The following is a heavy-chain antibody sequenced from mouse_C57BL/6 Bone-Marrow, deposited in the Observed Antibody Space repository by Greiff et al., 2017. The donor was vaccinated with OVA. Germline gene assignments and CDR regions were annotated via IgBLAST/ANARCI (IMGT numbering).Heavy chain of an antibody. CDR3: AFAYYSNYWYDFDY. CDR2: ISPGSGGT. CDR1: GYAFTNYL. J-gene: IGHJ2*01. D-gene: IGHD2-5*01. Sequence: VQLQQSGAELVRPGTSVKVSCKASGYAFTNYLIEWVKQRPGQGLEWIGVISPGSGGTNYNEKFKGKATLTADKSSSTAYMQLSSLTSEDSAVYFGAFAYYSNYWYDFDYWGQGTTLTVSS. V-gene: IGHV1-54*01.